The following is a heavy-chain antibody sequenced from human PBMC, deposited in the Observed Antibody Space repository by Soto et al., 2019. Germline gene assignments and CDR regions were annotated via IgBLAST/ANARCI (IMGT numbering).Heavy chain of an antibody. CDR1: GYTFSSYG. D-gene: IGHD4-17*01. J-gene: IGHJ4*02. Sequence: QVHLMQSGAEVKSPGASVRVSCKASGYTFSSYGVSWVRQAPGQGLEFMGWISVYNGHTNYAQKFQGRVTMTTDTSTSTAYMVLRSLRSADTAVYVCARCDFGVYVPPLDHWGQGTLVTVSA. CDR3: ARCDFGVYVPPLDH. V-gene: IGHV1-18*01. CDR2: ISVYNGHT.